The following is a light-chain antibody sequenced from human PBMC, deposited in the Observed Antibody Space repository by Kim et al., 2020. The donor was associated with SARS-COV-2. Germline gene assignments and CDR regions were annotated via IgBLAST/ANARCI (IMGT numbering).Light chain of an antibody. CDR3: QSCDSSTVV. CDR2: EDN. CDR1: SGSIASNY. Sequence: GKTLTIPYTPNSGSIASNYGRWSQQRPGSAPATVIYEDNQRPSGVPDRFSGSIDSSSNSASLTISGLKTEDEADYYCQSCDSSTVVFGGGTQLTVL. J-gene: IGLJ2*01. V-gene: IGLV6-57*03.